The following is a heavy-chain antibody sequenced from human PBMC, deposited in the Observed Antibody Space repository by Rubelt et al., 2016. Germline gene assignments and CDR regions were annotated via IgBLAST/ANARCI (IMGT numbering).Heavy chain of an antibody. V-gene: IGHV3-74*01. CDR3: ARAQDSGVYYVEFDY. CDR1: RYW. Sequence: RYWMHWVRQAPGKGLVWVSRINTDGSTSYADSVKGRFTISRDNGKNTLHLQMNSLRAEDTAVYYCARAQDSGVYYVEFDYWGQGTLVTVSS. D-gene: IGHD3-22*01. CDR2: INTDGST. J-gene: IGHJ4*02.